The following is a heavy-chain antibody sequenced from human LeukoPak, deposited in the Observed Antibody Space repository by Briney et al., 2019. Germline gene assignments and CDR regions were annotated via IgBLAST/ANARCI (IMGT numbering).Heavy chain of an antibody. CDR2: IYYSGST. J-gene: IGHJ6*02. Sequence: SETLSLTCTVSGGPISSYYWSWIRQPPGKGLEWIGYIYYSGSTNYNPSLKSRVTISVDTSKNQFSLKLSSVTAADTAVYYCARSLRGNGMDVWGQGTTVTVSS. CDR1: GGPISSYY. CDR3: ARSLRGNGMDV. V-gene: IGHV4-59*01. D-gene: IGHD4-17*01.